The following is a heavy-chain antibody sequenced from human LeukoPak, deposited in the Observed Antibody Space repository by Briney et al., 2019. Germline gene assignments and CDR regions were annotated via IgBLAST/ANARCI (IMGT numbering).Heavy chain of an antibody. CDR3: AIMDTAMVFDY. J-gene: IGHJ4*02. CDR1: GFTFSSYA. Sequence: PGGSLRLPCAASGFTFSSYAMHWVRQAPGKGLEWVAVISYDGSNKYYADSVKGRFTISRDNSKNTLYLQMNSLRAEDTAVYYCAIMDTAMVFDYWGQGTLVTVSS. D-gene: IGHD5-18*01. V-gene: IGHV3-30-3*01. CDR2: ISYDGSNK.